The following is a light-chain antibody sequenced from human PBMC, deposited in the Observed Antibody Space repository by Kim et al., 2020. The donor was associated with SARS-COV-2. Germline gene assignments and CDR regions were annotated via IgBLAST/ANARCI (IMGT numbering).Light chain of an antibody. CDR1: QSFSSNY. CDR3: QQYGSSPLT. J-gene: IGKJ5*01. CDR2: GAS. Sequence: EIVLTQSPGTLSLSPGERATLSCRASQSFSSNYLAWYQQRPGRAPRLLIYGASSRATGIPDKFSGSGSGTDFTLTISRLEPEDFAVYYCQQYGSSPLTFGQGTRLEI. V-gene: IGKV3-20*01.